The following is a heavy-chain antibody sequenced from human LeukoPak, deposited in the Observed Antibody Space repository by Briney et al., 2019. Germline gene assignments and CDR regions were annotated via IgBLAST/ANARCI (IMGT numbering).Heavy chain of an antibody. Sequence: GGSLRLSCVASGLSFSSAWMTWVRQAPGKGLEWVANIKPDGSAKYYVDSVKGRFTISRDNANNSLYLQMNSLTAGDTAIYYCARGFLILWGQGTLVTVSS. V-gene: IGHV3-7*01. CDR1: GLSFSSAW. J-gene: IGHJ4*02. CDR3: ARGFLIL. D-gene: IGHD3/OR15-3a*01. CDR2: IKPDGSAK.